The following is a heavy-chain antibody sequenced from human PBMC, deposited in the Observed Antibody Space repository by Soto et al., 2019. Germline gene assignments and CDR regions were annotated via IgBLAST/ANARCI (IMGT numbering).Heavy chain of an antibody. V-gene: IGHV4-30-4*01. CDR1: GGSISSGDYY. CDR3: ARGTTAIEVYFDY. J-gene: IGHJ4*02. CDR2: IYYSGST. D-gene: IGHD4-4*01. Sequence: PSETLSLTCTVSGGSISSGDYYWSWIRQPPGKGLEWIGYIYYSGSTYYNPSLKSRVTISVDTSKNQFSLKLSSVTAADTAVYYCARGTTAIEVYFDYWGQGTLVTVSS.